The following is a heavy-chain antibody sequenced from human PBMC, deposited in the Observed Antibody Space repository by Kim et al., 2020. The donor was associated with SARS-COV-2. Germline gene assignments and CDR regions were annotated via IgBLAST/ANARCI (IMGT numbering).Heavy chain of an antibody. V-gene: IGHV3-11*01. CDR3: SGGEYQLLSLVWNHYYYMAL. CDR2: ITTSDT. CDR1: GFTFRDYY. J-gene: IGHJ6*03. D-gene: IGHD2-2*01. Sequence: GGSLRLSCAASGFTFRDYYMYWIRQTPGKGLEWVSYITTSDTYYAYSVKGRCTISRDNDKKTIYLQMNRLTADETAMYYCSGGEYQLLSLVWNHYYYMALWGKGTMVTVSS.